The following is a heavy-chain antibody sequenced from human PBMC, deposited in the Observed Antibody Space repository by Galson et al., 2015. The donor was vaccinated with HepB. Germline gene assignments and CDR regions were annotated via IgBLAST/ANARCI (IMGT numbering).Heavy chain of an antibody. D-gene: IGHD3-16*02. CDR2: ISAYNGNT. CDR1: GYTFTSYG. V-gene: IGHV1-18*01. J-gene: IGHJ4*02. Sequence: SCKASGYTFTSYGISWVRQAPGQGLEWMGWISAYNGNTNYAQKLQGRVTMTTDTSTSTAYMELRSLRSDDTAVYYCARAGLHLGELSSFDYWGQGTLVTVSS. CDR3: ARAGLHLGELSSFDY.